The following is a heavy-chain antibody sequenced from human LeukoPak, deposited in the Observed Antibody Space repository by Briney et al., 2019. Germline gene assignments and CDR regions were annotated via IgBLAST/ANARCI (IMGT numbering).Heavy chain of an antibody. CDR3: AKDVGIFGVVINGRYFDY. D-gene: IGHD3-3*01. Sequence: QPGGSLRLSCAASGFTLSSYGIHCVRQAPGKGLGWVAFRRYAASNKYYADSVEGRFTISRDNSKNTLYLQSNSQRPEDTAAYYCAKDVGIFGVVINGRYFDYWGQGTLVTVSS. V-gene: IGHV3-30*02. CDR1: GFTLSSYG. CDR2: RRYAASNK. J-gene: IGHJ4*02.